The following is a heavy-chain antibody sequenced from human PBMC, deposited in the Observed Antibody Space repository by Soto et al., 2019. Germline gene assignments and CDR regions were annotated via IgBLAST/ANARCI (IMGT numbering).Heavy chain of an antibody. CDR1: GDSVSSNSAA. Sequence: SQTLSLTCAISGDSVSSNSAAWNWIRQSPSRGLEWLGRTYYRSKWYNDYAVSVKSRITINPDTSKNQFSLQLNSVTPEDTAVYYCAREEDIVVVVAATLHYYYYMDVWGKGTTVTVSS. J-gene: IGHJ6*03. CDR2: TYYRSKWYN. D-gene: IGHD2-15*01. CDR3: AREEDIVVVVAATLHYYYYMDV. V-gene: IGHV6-1*01.